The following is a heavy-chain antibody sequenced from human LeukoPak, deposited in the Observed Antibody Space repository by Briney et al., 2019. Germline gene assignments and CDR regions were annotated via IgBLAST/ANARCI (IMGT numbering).Heavy chain of an antibody. CDR2: ISGSGGST. J-gene: IGHJ4*02. Sequence: GGSLRLSCAASGFTFSSYAMSWVRQAPGKGLGWVSAISGSGGSTYYADSVKGRFTISRDNSKNTLYLQMNSLRAEDTAVYYCAAESSGSREPYYFDYWGQGTLVTVSS. CDR1: GFTFSSYA. D-gene: IGHD1-26*01. V-gene: IGHV3-23*01. CDR3: AAESSGSREPYYFDY.